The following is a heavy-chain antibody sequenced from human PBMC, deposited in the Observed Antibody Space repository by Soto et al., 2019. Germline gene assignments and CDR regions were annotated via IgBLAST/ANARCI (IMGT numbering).Heavy chain of an antibody. D-gene: IGHD6-19*01. CDR2: ISGSGGST. CDR3: AKRGIVSSQWLVRDNWFDP. V-gene: IGHV3-23*01. Sequence: PGGSLRLSCAASGFTFSSYAMSWVRQAPGKGLEWVSAISGSGGSTYYADSVKGRFTISRDNSKNTLYLQMNSLRAEDTAVCYCAKRGIVSSQWLVRDNWFDPWGQGTLVTVSS. J-gene: IGHJ5*02. CDR1: GFTFSSYA.